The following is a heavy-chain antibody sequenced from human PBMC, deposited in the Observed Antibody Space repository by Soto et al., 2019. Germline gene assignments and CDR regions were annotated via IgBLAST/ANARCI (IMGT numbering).Heavy chain of an antibody. V-gene: IGHV3-23*01. CDR3: ARSPTEWYYYGSGSYYSNWFDP. CDR1: GFTFSSYA. J-gene: IGHJ5*02. D-gene: IGHD3-10*01. CDR2: ISGSGGST. Sequence: GGSLRLSCAASGFTFSSYAMSWVRQAPGKGLEWVSAISGSGGSTYYADSVKGRFTISRDNSKNTLYLQMNSLRAEDTAVYYCARSPTEWYYYGSGSYYSNWFDPWGQGTLVTVSS.